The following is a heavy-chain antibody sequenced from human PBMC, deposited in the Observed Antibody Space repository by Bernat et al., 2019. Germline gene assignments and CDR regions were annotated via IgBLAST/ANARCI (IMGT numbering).Heavy chain of an antibody. D-gene: IGHD4-17*01. V-gene: IGHV3-30-3*01. Sequence: VQLLESGGGVVQPGRSLRLSCAASGFTFSSYAMHWVRQAPGKGLEWVAVISYDGSNKYYADSVKGRFTISRDNSKNTLYLQMNSLRAEDTAVYYCARVYGDYAGFDYWGQGTLVTVSS. CDR2: ISYDGSNK. CDR1: GFTFSSYA. J-gene: IGHJ4*02. CDR3: ARVYGDYAGFDY.